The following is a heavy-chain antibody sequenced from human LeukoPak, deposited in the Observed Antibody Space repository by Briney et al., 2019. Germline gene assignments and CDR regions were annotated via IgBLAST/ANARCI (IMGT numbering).Heavy chain of an antibody. V-gene: IGHV3-48*03. CDR1: GFTFSSYE. CDR3: TKETPQMDV. J-gene: IGHJ6*04. Sequence: PGGSLRLSCAASGFTFSSYEMNWVRQAPGQGLEWVAYISSTGNTVHYAGSVKGRFTISRDNAKNSLYLQMNRLRAEDTAVYCCTKETPQMDVWGKGTTLIVSS. D-gene: IGHD2-15*01. CDR2: ISSTGNTV.